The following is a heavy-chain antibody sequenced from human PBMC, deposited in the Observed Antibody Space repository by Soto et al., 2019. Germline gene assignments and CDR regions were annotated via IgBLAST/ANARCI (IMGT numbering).Heavy chain of an antibody. CDR2: ISYNGRNK. D-gene: IGHD5-18*01. CDR3: AKQKQVWFPGRFDY. V-gene: IGHV3-30*18. J-gene: IGHJ4*02. Sequence: GGSLRLSCAASGFTFSFYAMHWVRQAPGKGLEWVAVISYNGRNKHYVDSVKGRFTISRDNSKNTLYLQMNSLRAEDTAVYYCAKQKQVWFPGRFDYWGQGTLVTVSS. CDR1: GFTFSFYA.